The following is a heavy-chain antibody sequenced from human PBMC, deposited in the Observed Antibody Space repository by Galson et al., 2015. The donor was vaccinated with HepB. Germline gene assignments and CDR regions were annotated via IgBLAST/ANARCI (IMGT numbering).Heavy chain of an antibody. CDR3: ARDLSRLRGIRGVIIRWYFDY. CDR1: GFTFSSYA. CDR2: ISYDGSNK. D-gene: IGHD3-10*01. J-gene: IGHJ4*02. V-gene: IGHV3-30-3*01. Sequence: SLRLSCAASGFTFSSYAIHWVRQAPGKGLEWVAVISYDGSNKYYADSVKGRFTISRDNSKNTLYLQMNSLRAEDTAVYYCARDLSRLRGIRGVIIRWYFDYWGQGTLVTVSS.